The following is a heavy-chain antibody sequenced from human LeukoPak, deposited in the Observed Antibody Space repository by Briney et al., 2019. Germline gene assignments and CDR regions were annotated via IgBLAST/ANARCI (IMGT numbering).Heavy chain of an antibody. D-gene: IGHD3-10*01. CDR3: ARAMAMVRGVIGPYYFDY. CDR2: IIPIFGTA. V-gene: IGHV1-69*05. CDR1: GGTFSSYA. Sequence: SVKVSCKASGGTFSSYAISWVRQAPGQGLEWMGRIIPIFGTANYAQKFQGRVTITTDESTSTAYMELSSLRSEDTAVYYCARAMAMVRGVIGPYYFDYWGQGTLVTVSS. J-gene: IGHJ4*02.